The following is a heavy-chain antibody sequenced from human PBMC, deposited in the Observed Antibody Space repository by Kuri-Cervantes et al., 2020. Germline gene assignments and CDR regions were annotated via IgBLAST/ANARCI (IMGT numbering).Heavy chain of an antibody. V-gene: IGHV4-61*01. J-gene: IGHJ5*02. CDR2: IYYSGST. CDR1: GGSISSSSYY. D-gene: IGHD3-22*01. Sequence: SETLSLTCTVSGGSISSSSYYWGWIRQPPGKGLEWIGYIYYSGSTNYNPSLKSRVTISVDTSKNQFSLKLSSVTAADTAVYYCAREDYYDSSGYSLPLHSWFDPWGQGTLVTVSS. CDR3: AREDYYDSSGYSLPLHSWFDP.